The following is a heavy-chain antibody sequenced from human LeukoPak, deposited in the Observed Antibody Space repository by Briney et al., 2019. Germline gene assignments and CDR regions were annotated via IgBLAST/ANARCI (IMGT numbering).Heavy chain of an antibody. Sequence: SQTLSLTCTVSGGSISSGSYYWSWIRQPAGKGPEWIGRIYTSGSTNYNPSLKSRVTISVDTSKNQFSLKLSSVTAADTAVYYCARDAGWSGSDAFDIWGQGTMVTVSS. CDR3: ARDAGWSGSDAFDI. CDR2: IYTSGST. V-gene: IGHV4-61*02. CDR1: GGSISSGSYY. J-gene: IGHJ3*02. D-gene: IGHD3-3*01.